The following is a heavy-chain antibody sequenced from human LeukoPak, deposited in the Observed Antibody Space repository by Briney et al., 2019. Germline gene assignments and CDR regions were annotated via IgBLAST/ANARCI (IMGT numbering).Heavy chain of an antibody. Sequence: ASVKVSCKASGGTFSSYAISWVRQAPGQGLEWMGGIIPIFGTANYAQKFQGRVTITADESTSTAYMELSSLRSEDTAVYYCARINYGGNSGRLDYWGQGTLDTVSS. V-gene: IGHV1-69*13. CDR2: IIPIFGTA. J-gene: IGHJ4*02. CDR3: ARINYGGNSGRLDY. D-gene: IGHD4-23*01. CDR1: GGTFSSYA.